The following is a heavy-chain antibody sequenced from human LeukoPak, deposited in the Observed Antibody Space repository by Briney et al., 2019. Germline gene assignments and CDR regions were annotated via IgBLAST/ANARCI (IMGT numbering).Heavy chain of an antibody. CDR3: AREREGPYGYLDY. CDR2: IHTSGST. D-gene: IGHD4-17*01. V-gene: IGHV4-61*02. Sequence: PSQTLSLTFSVAGPSVISASYDSGWIRQPAGRGLLWIGRIHTSGSTYYNPSLKSRVTISVDTSKNQFSLKLSSVTAADTAVYYCAREREGPYGYLDYWGQGILVTVSS. J-gene: IGHJ4*02. CDR1: GPSVISASYD.